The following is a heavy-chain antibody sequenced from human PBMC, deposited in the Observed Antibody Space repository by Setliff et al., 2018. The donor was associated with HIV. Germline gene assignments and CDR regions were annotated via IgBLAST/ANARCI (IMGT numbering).Heavy chain of an antibody. J-gene: IGHJ4*02. CDR2: INPDSGGT. V-gene: IGHV1-2*02. CDR1: GYTFTYYY. Sequence: ASVKVSCKASGYTFTYYYIHWVRQIPGQGLEWMGWINPDSGGTNYAQKFQGRVTMTRDTSISTSYMELGRLRSDDTAVYYCARVSRRAYSYAILDSWGQGTLVTVSS. D-gene: IGHD5-12*01. CDR3: ARVSRRAYSYAILDS.